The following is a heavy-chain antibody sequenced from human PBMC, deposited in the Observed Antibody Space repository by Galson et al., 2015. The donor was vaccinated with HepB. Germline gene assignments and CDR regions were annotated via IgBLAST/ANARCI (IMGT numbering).Heavy chain of an antibody. CDR1: GFIVSTNY. Sequence: SLRLSCAASGFIVSTNYMSWVRQAPGKGLEWVSVIYSGGRTYYADSVKGRFTISRDNSKNTLYLQMNSLRAEDTAVYCCARETQFRYFDWFIDYWGQGTLVSVSS. J-gene: IGHJ4*02. D-gene: IGHD3-9*01. CDR2: IYSGGRT. CDR3: ARETQFRYFDWFIDY. V-gene: IGHV3-53*01.